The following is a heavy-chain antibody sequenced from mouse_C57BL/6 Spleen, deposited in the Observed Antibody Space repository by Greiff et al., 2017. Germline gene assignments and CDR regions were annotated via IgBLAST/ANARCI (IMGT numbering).Heavy chain of an antibody. CDR3: ARRASFYAMDY. V-gene: IGHV1-63*01. D-gene: IGHD3-3*01. CDR2: IYPGGGYT. Sequence: QVQLQQSGAELVRPGTSVKMSCKASGYTFTNYWIGWAKQRPGHGLEWIGDIYPGGGYTNYNEKFKGKATLTADKSSSTAYMQFSSLTSEDSAIYYYARRASFYAMDYWGQGTSVTVSS. CDR1: GYTFTNYW. J-gene: IGHJ4*01.